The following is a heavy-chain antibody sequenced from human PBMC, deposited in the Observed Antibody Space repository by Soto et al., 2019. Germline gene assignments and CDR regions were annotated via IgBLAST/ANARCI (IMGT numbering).Heavy chain of an antibody. J-gene: IGHJ6*02. D-gene: IGHD3-10*01. CDR3: ATYYYGSREARPYGMDV. Sequence: ASVKVSCKASGDTFTSYYMHWVRQAPGQGLEWMGIINPSGGSTSYAQKFQGRVTMTRDTSTSTVYMELSNLRSEDTAVYYCATYYYGSREARPYGMDVWGQGTTVTVSS. CDR1: GDTFTSYY. CDR2: INPSGGST. V-gene: IGHV1-46*01.